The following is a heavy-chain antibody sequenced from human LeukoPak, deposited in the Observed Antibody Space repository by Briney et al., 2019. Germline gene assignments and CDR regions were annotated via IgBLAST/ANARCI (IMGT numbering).Heavy chain of an antibody. CDR2: ISYDGSNK. Sequence: LPGGSLRLSCAASGFTFISYTMHWVRQASGKGLEWVAVISYDGSNKYYADSVKGRFTFSRDNSKNTLYLQMNSLRAEDTAVYYCARTYSSSRGYYYMDVWGKGTTVTISS. J-gene: IGHJ6*03. CDR1: GFTFISYT. D-gene: IGHD6-13*01. V-gene: IGHV3-30*04. CDR3: ARTYSSSRGYYYMDV.